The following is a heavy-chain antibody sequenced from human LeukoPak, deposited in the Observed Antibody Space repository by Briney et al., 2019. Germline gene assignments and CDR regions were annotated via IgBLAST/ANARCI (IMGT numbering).Heavy chain of an antibody. CDR2: IIPIFGTA. V-gene: IGHV1-69*05. Sequence: SVKVPCKAFGGSFSSEAISWVRQAPGQGLEWMGRIIPIFGTANYAQKFQGRVTITTDESTSTAYMELSSLRSEDTAVYYCASRESGSDYWGQGTLVTVSS. CDR1: GGSFSSEA. CDR3: ASRESGSDY. J-gene: IGHJ4*02. D-gene: IGHD3-22*01.